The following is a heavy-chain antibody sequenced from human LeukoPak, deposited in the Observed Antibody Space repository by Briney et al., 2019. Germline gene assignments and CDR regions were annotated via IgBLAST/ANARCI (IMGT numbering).Heavy chain of an antibody. Sequence: PSETLSLTCTVSGGSISSGNYYWSWIRLPPGKGLEWIGYIHYSGSTYYNPSLKSRVIVSVDTSKNQFSLKLSSVTAADTAVYYCARDLNGYTAIDYWGQGTLVTVSS. CDR1: GGSISSGNYY. CDR2: IHYSGST. V-gene: IGHV4-30-4*01. CDR3: ARDLNGYTAIDY. J-gene: IGHJ4*02. D-gene: IGHD5-24*01.